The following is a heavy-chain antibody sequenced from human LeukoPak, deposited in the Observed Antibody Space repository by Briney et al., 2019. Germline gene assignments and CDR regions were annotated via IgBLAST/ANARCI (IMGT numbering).Heavy chain of an antibody. V-gene: IGHV4-4*07. CDR1: GGSISSYY. J-gene: IGHJ5*02. CDR2: IYTSGST. Sequence: SETLSLTCTVSGGSISSYYWSWIRQPAGKGLEWIGRIYTSGSTNYNPSLKSRVTMSVDTSKNQFSLKLSSVTAADTAVYYCARGEGSSTSTRNNNWFDPWGQGTLVTVSS. D-gene: IGHD2-2*01. CDR3: ARGEGSSTSTRNNNWFDP.